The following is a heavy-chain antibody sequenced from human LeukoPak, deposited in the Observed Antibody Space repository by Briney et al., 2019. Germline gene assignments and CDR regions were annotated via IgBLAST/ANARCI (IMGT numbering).Heavy chain of an antibody. V-gene: IGHV3-53*01. D-gene: IGHD5-18*01. CDR1: GFNVSSNY. CDR2: LYSGGSA. Sequence: GGSLRLSCAASGFNVSSNYMSWVRQAPGKGLEWVSLLYSGGSAFHADSVKGRFTISRDNSKNMLYLQLNSLRAEDTAVYYCARAGGGYRYGYYYHFYMDVWGKGTTVTVSS. J-gene: IGHJ6*03. CDR3: ARAGGGYRYGYYYHFYMDV.